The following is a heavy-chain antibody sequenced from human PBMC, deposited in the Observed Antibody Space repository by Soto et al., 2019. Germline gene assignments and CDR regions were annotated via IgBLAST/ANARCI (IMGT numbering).Heavy chain of an antibody. Sequence: GGSLRLSCAASGFTFSSYGMHWVRQAPGKGLEWVAVIWYDGSNKYYADSVKGRFTISRDNSKNTLYLQMNSLRAEDTAVYYCAGGRDSSGYYYVSGGFDYWGQGTLVTVSS. CDR3: AGGRDSSGYYYVSGGFDY. D-gene: IGHD3-22*01. CDR2: IWYDGSNK. CDR1: GFTFSSYG. J-gene: IGHJ4*02. V-gene: IGHV3-33*01.